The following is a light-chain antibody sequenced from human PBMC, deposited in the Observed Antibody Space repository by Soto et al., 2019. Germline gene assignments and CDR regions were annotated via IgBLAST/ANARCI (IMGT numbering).Light chain of an antibody. CDR2: WAS. CDR3: QQYYDTPYS. CDR1: QSVLYSSNNKNY. J-gene: IGKJ2*03. V-gene: IGKV4-1*01. Sequence: DIVMTQSPDSLVVSLGERATITCKSSQSVLYSSNNKNYLAWYQQKPGQSPKLLIYWASSRESGVPERFSGSGSVTDFTLTISSLQAEDVAVYYCQQYYDTPYSFGQETKLE.